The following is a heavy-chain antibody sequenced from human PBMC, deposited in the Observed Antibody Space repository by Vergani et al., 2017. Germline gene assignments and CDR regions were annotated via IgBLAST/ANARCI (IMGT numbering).Heavy chain of an antibody. CDR2: ISSSSSYI. Sequence: EVQLVESGGGLVKPGGSLRLSCAASGFTFSSYSMNWVRQAPGKGLEWVSSISSSSSYIYYADSVKGRFNISRDNAKNSLYLQMNSLRAEDTAVYYCARDLPVYYDFWSGSKDAFDIWGQGTMVTVSS. CDR1: GFTFSSYS. CDR3: ARDLPVYYDFWSGSKDAFDI. V-gene: IGHV3-21*01. D-gene: IGHD3-3*01. J-gene: IGHJ3*02.